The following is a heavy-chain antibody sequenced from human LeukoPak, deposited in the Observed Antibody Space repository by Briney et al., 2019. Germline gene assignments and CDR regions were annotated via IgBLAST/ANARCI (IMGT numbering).Heavy chain of an antibody. CDR2: ISGSGGTT. V-gene: IGHV3-23*01. D-gene: IGHD5-12*01. CDR3: AKPRDIVATISALY. J-gene: IGHJ4*02. CDR1: GFTFSSYA. Sequence: GGSLRLSCAASGFTFSSYAMSWVRQAPGKGLEWVSTISGSGGTTYYADSVKGRFTISRDNSKNTLYLQMNSLRAEDTAVYYCAKPRDIVATISALYWGQGTLVTVSS.